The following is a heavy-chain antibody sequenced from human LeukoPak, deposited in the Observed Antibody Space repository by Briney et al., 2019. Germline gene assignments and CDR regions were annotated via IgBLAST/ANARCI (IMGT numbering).Heavy chain of an antibody. Sequence: QPGGSLGLSCAASGFSFSTYAMNWVRQAPGKGLEWVSAISGSDDSTYYAESVKGRFTISRDNAKNTLYLQMDSLRAEDTAVYYCARDPAPSGWYDYWGQGTLVTVSS. CDR2: ISGSDDST. D-gene: IGHD6-19*01. V-gene: IGHV3-23*01. J-gene: IGHJ4*02. CDR3: ARDPAPSGWYDY. CDR1: GFSFSTYA.